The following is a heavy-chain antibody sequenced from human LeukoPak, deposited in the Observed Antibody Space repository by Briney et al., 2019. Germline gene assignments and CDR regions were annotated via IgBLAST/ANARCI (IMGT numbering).Heavy chain of an antibody. J-gene: IGHJ4*02. Sequence: ASVKVSCKASEYTFTSYSMNWVRQAPGQGLEWMGWINTKTGNPAYAQGFTGRFVFSLDTSVSTAYLQISSLKVEDTAVYYCAQDTSTDVFNYWGQGTLVTVSS. CDR2: INTKTGNP. V-gene: IGHV7-4-1*02. CDR3: AQDTSTDVFNY. CDR1: EYTFTSYS. D-gene: IGHD5-18*01.